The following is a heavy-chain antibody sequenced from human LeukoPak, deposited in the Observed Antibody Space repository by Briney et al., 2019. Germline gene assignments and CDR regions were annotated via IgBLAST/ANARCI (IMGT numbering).Heavy chain of an antibody. CDR2: INHSGST. Sequence: SETLSLTCAVYGGSFSGYCWSWIRQPPGKGLEWIGEINHSGSTNYNPSLKSRVTISVDTSKNQFSLKLSSVTAADTAVYYCARGVDYYGSGSYSYYYYYMDVWGKGTTVTVSS. CDR3: ARGVDYYGSGSYSYYYYYMDV. J-gene: IGHJ6*03. V-gene: IGHV4-34*01. CDR1: GGSFSGYC. D-gene: IGHD3-10*01.